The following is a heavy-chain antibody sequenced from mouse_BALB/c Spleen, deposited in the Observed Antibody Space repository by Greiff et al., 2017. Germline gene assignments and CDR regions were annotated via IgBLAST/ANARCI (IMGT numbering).Heavy chain of an antibody. Sequence: DVKLQESGPGLVKPSQSLSLTCTVTGYSITSDYAWNWIRQFPGNKLEWMGYISYSGSTSYNPSLKSRISITRDTSKNQFFLQLNSVTTEDTATYYCARVEDYYGHYAMDYWGQGTSVTVSS. CDR1: GYSITSDYA. CDR3: ARVEDYYGHYAMDY. J-gene: IGHJ4*01. D-gene: IGHD1-1*01. V-gene: IGHV3-2*02. CDR2: ISYSGST.